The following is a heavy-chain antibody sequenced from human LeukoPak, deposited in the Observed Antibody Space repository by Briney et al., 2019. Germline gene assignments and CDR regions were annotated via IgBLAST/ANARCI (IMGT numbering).Heavy chain of an antibody. D-gene: IGHD3/OR15-3a*01. J-gene: IGHJ6*02. CDR1: GLTLSDYD. CDR2: LGSAGDK. V-gene: IGHV3-13*01. CDR3: ARAKRETSTRPWTSGMDV. Sequence: GGSLRLSCAASGLTLSDYDIHWVRQPIGKGLDWVSGLGSAGDKYHAGSERGRFTISREDAENSVYLQMNGLRPEDTAIYYCARAKRETSTRPWTSGMDVWGQGTRVTVSS.